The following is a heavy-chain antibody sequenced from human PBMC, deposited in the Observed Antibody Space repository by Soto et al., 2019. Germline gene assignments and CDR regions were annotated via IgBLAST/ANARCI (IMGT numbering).Heavy chain of an antibody. CDR3: ARVRWWYHFDP. D-gene: IGHD2-15*01. Sequence: SETLSLTCAVYGGSFSGYYWSWIRQPPGKGLEWIGEINHSGSTNYNPSLKSRVTISVDTSKNQFSLKLSSVTAADTAVYYCARVRWWYHFDPWGQGTLVTVSS. CDR1: GGSFSGYY. V-gene: IGHV4-34*01. CDR2: INHSGST. J-gene: IGHJ5*02.